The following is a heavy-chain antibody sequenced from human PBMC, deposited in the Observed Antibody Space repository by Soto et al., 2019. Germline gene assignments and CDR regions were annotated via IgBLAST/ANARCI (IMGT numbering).Heavy chain of an antibody. CDR2: VYSDGSST. CDR1: GFTFSSYW. D-gene: IGHD5-18*01. V-gene: IGHV3-74*01. Sequence: GGSLRLSCAASGFTFSSYWMHWVRQVSGKGLVWVSRVYSDGSSTSYADSVKGRFTISRDNAKNSLYLQMNSLRAEDTAVYYCARPWDTAMVSTWNYWGQGTLVTVSS. J-gene: IGHJ4*02. CDR3: ARPWDTAMVSTWNY.